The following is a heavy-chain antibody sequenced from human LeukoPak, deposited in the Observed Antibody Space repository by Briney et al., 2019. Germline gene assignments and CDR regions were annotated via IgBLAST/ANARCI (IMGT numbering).Heavy chain of an antibody. Sequence: SETLSLTCAVSGGTISSNYWWSWVRQPPGKGLEWIGEIYHSGSTNYNPSLKSRVTISVDKSKSQFSLKLHSVTAADTAVYYCARDLSPNFYDFWSGSDMDVWGKGTTVTVSS. V-gene: IGHV4-4*02. CDR1: GGTISSNYW. D-gene: IGHD3-3*01. CDR2: IYHSGST. J-gene: IGHJ6*03. CDR3: ARDLSPNFYDFWSGSDMDV.